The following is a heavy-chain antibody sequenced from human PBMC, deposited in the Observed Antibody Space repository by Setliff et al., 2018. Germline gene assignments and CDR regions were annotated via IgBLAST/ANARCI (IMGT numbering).Heavy chain of an antibody. CDR2: IFGSGST. CDR1: RGSINSHY. V-gene: IGHV4-4*07. Sequence: KPSETLSLTCTVSRGSINSHYWSWIRQPAGKGLEWIGRIFGSGSTNYSPSLKSRVTMSIDTSKNQFFLKVRSVTAADTAVYYCARDRGSNNSPEDFDYWGLGTLVTVSS. CDR3: ARDRGSNNSPEDFDY. D-gene: IGHD1-1*01. J-gene: IGHJ4*02.